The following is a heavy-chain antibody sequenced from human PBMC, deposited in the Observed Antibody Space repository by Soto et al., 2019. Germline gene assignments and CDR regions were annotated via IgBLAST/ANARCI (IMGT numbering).Heavy chain of an antibody. D-gene: IGHD3-10*01. V-gene: IGHV1-69*02. J-gene: IGHJ3*01. Sequence: QVQLVQSGAEVKKPGSSVKVSCKASGGTFCSYTISWVRQAPGQGLEWMGRIIPILGIANYAQKFQGRVTITADKSTSTAYMELSSLRSEEPAVYYCARWPNITMLPRVWGQGTMVTVSS. CDR1: GGTFCSYT. CDR2: IIPILGIA. CDR3: ARWPNITMLPRV.